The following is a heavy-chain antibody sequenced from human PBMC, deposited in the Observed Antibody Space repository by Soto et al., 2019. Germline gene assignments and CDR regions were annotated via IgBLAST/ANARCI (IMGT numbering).Heavy chain of an antibody. D-gene: IGHD3-22*01. J-gene: IGHJ4*02. V-gene: IGHV4-38-2*02. CDR1: GYSISSGYY. CDR3: VRDQYSSSYLVSAY. Sequence: PSETLSLTCAVSGYSISSGYYWGWIRQPPGRGLEWIGSIYHSGITSYNPSLKSRVTMAVDTSKNQFSLKLTSVTATDTAVYFCVRDQYSSSYLVSAYWGQGALVTVSS. CDR2: IYHSGIT.